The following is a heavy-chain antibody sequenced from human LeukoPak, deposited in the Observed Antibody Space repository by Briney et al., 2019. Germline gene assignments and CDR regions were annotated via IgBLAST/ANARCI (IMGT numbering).Heavy chain of an antibody. CDR1: GFTFSSNS. CDR2: I. J-gene: IGHJ6*03. V-gene: IGHV3-21*01. Sequence: PGGSLRLSCAASGFTFSSNSMNWVRRTPGKGLEWVSSIFYADSVRGRFTISRDNAENSLYLQMNSLRDEDTAVYYCERDPYSGGYGAYYYYYMDVWGKGTTVTVSS. CDR3: ERDPYSGGYGAYYYYYMDV. D-gene: IGHD6-19*01.